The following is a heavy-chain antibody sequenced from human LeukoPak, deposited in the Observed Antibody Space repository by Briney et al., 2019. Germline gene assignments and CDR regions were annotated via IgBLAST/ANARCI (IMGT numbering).Heavy chain of an antibody. CDR3: AIRTNYGDWHYFDY. J-gene: IGHJ4*02. V-gene: IGHV3-30-3*01. Sequence: GGSLRLSCAASGFTVSTNYMTWVRQAPGKGLEWVAVISYDGSNKYYADSVRGRFTISRDNSKNTLYLQMNSLRAEDTAVYYSAIRTNYGDWHYFDYWGQGTLVTVSS. CDR2: ISYDGSNK. D-gene: IGHD4-17*01. CDR1: GFTVSTNY.